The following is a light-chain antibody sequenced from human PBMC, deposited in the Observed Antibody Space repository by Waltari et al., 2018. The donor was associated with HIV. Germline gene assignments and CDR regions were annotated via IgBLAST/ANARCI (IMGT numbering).Light chain of an antibody. CDR1: STHVGGYHS. V-gene: IGLV2-14*01. Sequence: QSALTPPAPVSGSPGQSLTIPCTGTSTHVGGYHSVSWDQQHPGKAPKFMIYEVSNRPSGVSKRFSGSKSGNTASLTISGLQAEDEADYYCSSYTSTSTGVFGTGTKVTVL. CDR2: EVS. J-gene: IGLJ1*01. CDR3: SSYTSTSTGV.